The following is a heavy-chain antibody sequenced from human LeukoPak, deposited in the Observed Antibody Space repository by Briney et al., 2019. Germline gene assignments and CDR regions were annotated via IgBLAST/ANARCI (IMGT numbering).Heavy chain of an antibody. CDR2: INHSGST. CDR3: ARGQYGGSYYFGY. V-gene: IGHV4-39*07. D-gene: IGHD1-26*01. CDR1: GGSISSSSYY. J-gene: IGHJ4*02. Sequence: SETLSLTCTVSGGSISSSSYYWGWIRQPPGKGLEWIGEINHSGSTNYNPSLKSRVTISVDTSKNQFSLKLSSVTAADTAVYYCARGQYGGSYYFGYWGQGTLVTVSS.